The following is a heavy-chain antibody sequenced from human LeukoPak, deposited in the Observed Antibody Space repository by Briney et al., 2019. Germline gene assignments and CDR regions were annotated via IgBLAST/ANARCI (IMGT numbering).Heavy chain of an antibody. Sequence: GGSLRLSCAASGFTFSSYWMSWVRQAPGKGLEWVANINQDGTEKYYVDSVKGRFAISRDNAKNSLYLQMNSLRVEDTAVYYCAREVAVAGDYWGQGALVTVAS. CDR3: AREVAVAGDY. J-gene: IGHJ4*02. D-gene: IGHD6-19*01. CDR2: INQDGTEK. CDR1: GFTFSSYW. V-gene: IGHV3-7*01.